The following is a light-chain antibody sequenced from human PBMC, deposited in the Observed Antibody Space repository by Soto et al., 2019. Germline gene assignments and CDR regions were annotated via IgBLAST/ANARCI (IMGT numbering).Light chain of an antibody. V-gene: IGKV1-5*01. Sequence: IQITQSPSTLSASVGDRVTITCRASQSIGSSLAWYQQKKGKAPNLLISDVSSLERGVPSRFGGSGSGTEFTPSIRRLQPDDVPTYYCQQYNGYSRTFGQGTKVHIK. CDR2: DVS. CDR1: QSIGSS. CDR3: QQYNGYSRT. J-gene: IGKJ1*01.